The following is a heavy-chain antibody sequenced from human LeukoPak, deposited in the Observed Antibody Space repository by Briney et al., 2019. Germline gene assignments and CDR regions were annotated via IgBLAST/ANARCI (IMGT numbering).Heavy chain of an antibody. CDR3: ARVGGRDGYNSD. CDR2: IYYSGST. V-gene: IGHV4-39*07. J-gene: IGHJ4*02. Sequence: SETLSLTCTVSGGSISSSSYYWGWIRQPPGKGLEWIGSIYYSGSTYYNPSLKSRVTISVDTSKNQFSLKLSSVTAADTAVYYCARVGGRDGYNSDWGQGTLVTVSS. D-gene: IGHD5-24*01. CDR1: GGSISSSSYY.